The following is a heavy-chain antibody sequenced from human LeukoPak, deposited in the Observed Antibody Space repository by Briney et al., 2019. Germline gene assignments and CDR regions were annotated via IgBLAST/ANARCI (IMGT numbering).Heavy chain of an antibody. CDR3: ARDPDGYYDSSGYYFDY. J-gene: IGHJ4*02. V-gene: IGHV3-21*01. CDR2: ISSSSSYI. CDR1: GFTFSSYS. D-gene: IGHD3-22*01. Sequence: PGGSLRLSCAASGFTFSSYSMNWVRQAPGKGLEWVSSISSSSSYIYYADSVKGRFTISRDNAKNSLYLQMNSLRAEDTAVYYCARDPDGYYDSSGYYFDYWGQGTLVTVSS.